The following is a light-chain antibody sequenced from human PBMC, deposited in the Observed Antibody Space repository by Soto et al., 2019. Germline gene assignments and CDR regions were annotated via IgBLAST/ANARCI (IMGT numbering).Light chain of an antibody. J-gene: IGKJ3*01. Sequence: DIHMTQSPSSLSPSVGDRVTLTCRASQSISRHLNWYQQKAGRAPRLLIYGASNLQSGVPSRFSGGGSGTEFTLTISSLLPEDFATYYCQHCDYLPIFGPGTTVDFK. CDR2: GAS. CDR1: QSISRH. CDR3: QHCDYLPI. V-gene: IGKV1-39*01.